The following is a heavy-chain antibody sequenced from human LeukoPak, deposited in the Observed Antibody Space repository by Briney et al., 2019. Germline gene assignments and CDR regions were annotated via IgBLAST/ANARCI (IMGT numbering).Heavy chain of an antibody. D-gene: IGHD6-13*01. CDR3: ATADSSSWYAPFDY. Sequence: ASVKVSCKVSGYTLTELSMHWVRQAPGKGLEWMGGFDPEDGETIYAQKFQGRVTMTEDTSTDTAYMELSSLRSEDTAVYYCATADSSSWYAPFDYWGQGTLVTVSS. V-gene: IGHV1-24*01. CDR2: FDPEDGET. J-gene: IGHJ4*02. CDR1: GYTLTELS.